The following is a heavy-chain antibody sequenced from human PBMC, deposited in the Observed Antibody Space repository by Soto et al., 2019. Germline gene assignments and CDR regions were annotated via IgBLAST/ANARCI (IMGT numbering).Heavy chain of an antibody. Sequence: EVQLSESGGGLVQPGGSLRLSCAASGFIFNAYAMTWVRQAPGKGLEWVSAIGGSGGNTYYAASVTGRFSISRDNSKDTVDLERNRLRVDDTAVYFCARVASDYINSAAPWGQGILVTVSS. V-gene: IGHV3-23*01. J-gene: IGHJ5*02. D-gene: IGHD4-4*01. CDR1: GFIFNAYA. CDR3: ARVASDYINSAAP. CDR2: IGGSGGNT.